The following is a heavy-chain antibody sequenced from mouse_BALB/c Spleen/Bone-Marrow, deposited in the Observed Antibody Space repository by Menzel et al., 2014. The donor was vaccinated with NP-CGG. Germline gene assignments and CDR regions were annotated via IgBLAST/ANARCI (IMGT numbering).Heavy chain of an antibody. CDR2: LWGGGTT. CDR3: ARHWDYDYGFAY. Sequence: VQLVESGPGLVAPSRSLSITCTVSGFSLTDYGVSWIRQPPGKGLEWLGVLWGGGTTYYNSTLKSRLSISRDNSKGQVFLKMNSLQTDDTAIYYCARHWDYDYGFAYWGQGTLVTVSA. J-gene: IGHJ3*01. V-gene: IGHV2-6-5*01. CDR1: GFSLTDYG. D-gene: IGHD2-4*01.